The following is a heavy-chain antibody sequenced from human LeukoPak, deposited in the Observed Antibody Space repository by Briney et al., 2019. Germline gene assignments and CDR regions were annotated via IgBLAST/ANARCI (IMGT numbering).Heavy chain of an antibody. CDR3: AKDFSPVKQQLGGFDY. CDR2: ISGSSGST. J-gene: IGHJ4*02. CDR1: GFTFSSYA. Sequence: GGSLRLSCAASGFTFSSYAMSWVRQAPGKGLEWVSAISGSSGSTYYADSVKGRFTISRDNSKNTLYLQMNSLRAEDTAVYYCAKDFSPVKQQLGGFDYWGQGTLVTVSS. V-gene: IGHV3-23*01. D-gene: IGHD6-13*01.